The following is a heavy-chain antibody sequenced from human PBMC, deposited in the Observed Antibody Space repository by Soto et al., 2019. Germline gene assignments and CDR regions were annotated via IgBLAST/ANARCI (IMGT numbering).Heavy chain of an antibody. D-gene: IGHD3-9*01. CDR2: VSSSGNT. CDR1: GGSMGNYY. CDR3: ARADYDILTGSYAVDV. J-gene: IGHJ6*02. Sequence: QVQLQESGPGLVKPSETLSLTCTVSGGSMGNYYWFWIRQFAWKELEWIGRVSSSGNTNDNPSLKSRATLSIDTSKNQFSLKLSSVTAADTAVYYCARADYDILTGSYAVDVWGQGTTVTVSS. V-gene: IGHV4-4*07.